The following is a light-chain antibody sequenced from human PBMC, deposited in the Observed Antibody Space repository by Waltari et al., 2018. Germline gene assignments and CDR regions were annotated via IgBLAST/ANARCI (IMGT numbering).Light chain of an antibody. CDR2: EVS. CDR1: SSDVGGYNY. J-gene: IGLJ2*01. V-gene: IGLV2-14*01. Sequence: QSALTQPASVSGSPGQSITIPCPGTSSDVGGYNYVSWYQHHPGKAPKLMIFEVSNRPSGVSNRFSGSKSGNTASLTISGLQAEDEADYYCSSYTSSIYPVVFGGGTKLTVL. CDR3: SSYTSSIYPVV.